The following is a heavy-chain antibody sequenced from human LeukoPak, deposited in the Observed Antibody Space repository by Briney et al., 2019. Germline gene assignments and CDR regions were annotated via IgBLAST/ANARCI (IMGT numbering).Heavy chain of an antibody. Sequence: GGSLRLSCTASGFTFSSYAMNWVRQAPGKGLEWVSAISGGGGSTYYADSVKGRFTISRDNSENTLFLQMNSLRAEDTAVYYCAKVRVASYYFDYWGQGTLVTVSS. D-gene: IGHD5-12*01. J-gene: IGHJ4*02. CDR1: GFTFSSYA. CDR2: ISGGGGST. V-gene: IGHV3-23*01. CDR3: AKVRVASYYFDY.